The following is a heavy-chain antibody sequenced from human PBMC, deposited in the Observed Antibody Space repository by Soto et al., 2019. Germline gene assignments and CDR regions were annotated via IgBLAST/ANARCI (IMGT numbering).Heavy chain of an antibody. J-gene: IGHJ6*02. D-gene: IGHD6-13*01. CDR1: GYSFTSYW. Sequence: PGESLKISCKGSGYSFTSYWIGWVRQMPGKGLEWMGIIYPGDSDTRYSPSFRGQVTISADKSISTAYLQWSSLKASDTAMYYCARHGGIAAAGGDYYGMAVWGQGTTVTVSS. V-gene: IGHV5-51*01. CDR3: ARHGGIAAAGGDYYGMAV. CDR2: IYPGDSDT.